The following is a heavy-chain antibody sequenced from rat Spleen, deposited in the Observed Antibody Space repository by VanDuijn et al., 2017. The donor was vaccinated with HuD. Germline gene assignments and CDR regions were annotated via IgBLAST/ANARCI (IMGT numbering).Heavy chain of an antibody. V-gene: IGHV5-17*01. CDR3: ARQRAHTMGPFDY. CDR1: GFTFSDYA. Sequence: EVQLVESGGGLVQPGRSLKLSCAASGFTFSDYAMAWVRQAPKKVLEWVATIIYDGSSTFYRDSVKGRFTVSRDNAKSTLYLQMDSLRSEDTATYYCARQRAHTMGPFDYWGQGVKVTVSS. CDR2: IIYDGSST. J-gene: IGHJ2*01. D-gene: IGHD1-7*01.